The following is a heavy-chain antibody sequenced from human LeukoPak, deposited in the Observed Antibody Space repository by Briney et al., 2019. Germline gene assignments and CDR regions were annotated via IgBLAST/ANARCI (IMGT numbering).Heavy chain of an antibody. CDR2: ISAYNGNT. Sequence: ASVKVSCKASGYTFTSYGISWVRQAPGQGLEWMGWISAYNGNTNYAQKLQDRVTMTTDTSTSTAYMELRSLRSDDTAVYYCARASFPDQLLVYGWFDPWGQGTLVTVSS. V-gene: IGHV1-18*01. CDR3: ARASFPDQLLVYGWFDP. CDR1: GYTFTSYG. D-gene: IGHD2-2*01. J-gene: IGHJ5*02.